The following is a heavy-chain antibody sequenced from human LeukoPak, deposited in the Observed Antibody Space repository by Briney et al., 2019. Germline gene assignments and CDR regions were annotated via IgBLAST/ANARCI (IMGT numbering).Heavy chain of an antibody. CDR1: GYSFTDYF. CDR3: ARGGGGLAY. V-gene: IGHV1-2*02. CDR2: INPNSGGT. J-gene: IGHJ4*02. Sequence: GASVKVSCKASGYSFTDYFIHWVRQAPGQGLEWMGWINPNSGGTNYAQKFQGRVTMTRDTSISTACMELTSLTSDDTAVYFCARGGGGLAYWGPGTLVTVSS. D-gene: IGHD2-15*01.